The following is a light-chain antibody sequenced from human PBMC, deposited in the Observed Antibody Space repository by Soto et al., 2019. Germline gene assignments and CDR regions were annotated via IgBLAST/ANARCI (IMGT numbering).Light chain of an antibody. J-gene: IGKJ1*01. CDR1: QSVSNS. V-gene: IGKV3-11*01. CDR3: QQRSNWPRT. CDR2: DVS. Sequence: EILFTQSPATLSLSPGERVTLSCRASQSVSNSLAWYQQKPGQPPRLLIYDVSNRATGIPARFSGSGSGTDFTLTISSLEPEDFAVYYCQQRSNWPRTFGQGTKVDIK.